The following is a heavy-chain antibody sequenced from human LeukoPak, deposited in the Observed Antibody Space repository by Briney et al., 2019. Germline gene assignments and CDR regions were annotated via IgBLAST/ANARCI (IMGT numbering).Heavy chain of an antibody. Sequence: SETLSLTCAVYGGSFSGYYWSWIRQPPGKGLEWIGEIDHSGSTNYYPSLKSRVTISVDASKNQFSLKLSSVTAADTAVYYCATPDSSGYYYLYWGQGTLVTVSS. V-gene: IGHV4-34*01. J-gene: IGHJ4*02. CDR3: ATPDSSGYYYLY. D-gene: IGHD3-22*01. CDR2: IDHSGST. CDR1: GGSFSGYY.